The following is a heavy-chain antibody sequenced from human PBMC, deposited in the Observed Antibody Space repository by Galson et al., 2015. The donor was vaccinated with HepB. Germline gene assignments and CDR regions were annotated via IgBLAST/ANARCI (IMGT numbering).Heavy chain of an antibody. V-gene: IGHV1-24*01. J-gene: IGHJ5*02. Sequence: SVKVSCKASGYTFTGYYMHWVRQAPGKGLEWMGGFDPEDGETIYAQKFQGRVTMTEDTSTDTAYMELSSLRSEDTAVYYCAGLRGELQRTRMVARSGLFDPWGQGTLVTVSS. CDR3: AGLRGELQRTRMVARSGLFDP. D-gene: IGHD1-26*01. CDR1: GYTFTGYY. CDR2: FDPEDGET.